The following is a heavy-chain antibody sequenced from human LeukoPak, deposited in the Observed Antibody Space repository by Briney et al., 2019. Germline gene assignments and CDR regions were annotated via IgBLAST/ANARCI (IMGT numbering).Heavy chain of an antibody. J-gene: IGHJ4*02. V-gene: IGHV3-30*09. CDR3: AKEWLGELLYAFDY. CDR1: GSTFSTYP. Sequence: PGGSLRLSCAASGSTFSTYPMHWVRQAPGKGLEWVAVISYDGSNKYYADSVKGRFAISRDNSKNTLYLQMNTLRAEDTAVYYCAKEWLGELLYAFDYWGQGTLVTVSS. CDR2: ISYDGSNK. D-gene: IGHD3-10*01.